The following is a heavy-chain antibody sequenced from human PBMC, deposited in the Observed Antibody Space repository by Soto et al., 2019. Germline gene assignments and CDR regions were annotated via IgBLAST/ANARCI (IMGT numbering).Heavy chain of an antibody. Sequence: QVQLVQSGSEGKEPGASMKISCQASGYTFTRYYITWVRQATGQGLEWMGWMNPQTGNTAYAEKFQGRVTXXXXXXXXXXXXXXXXXXXXXXXXXXXXRLSEESSSSNYYYFYMDVWGKGSTVTVSS. V-gene: IGHV1-8*01. D-gene: IGHD6-6*01. CDR3: XRLSEESSSSNYYYFYMDV. CDR1: GYTFTRYY. CDR2: MNPQTGNT. J-gene: IGHJ6*03.